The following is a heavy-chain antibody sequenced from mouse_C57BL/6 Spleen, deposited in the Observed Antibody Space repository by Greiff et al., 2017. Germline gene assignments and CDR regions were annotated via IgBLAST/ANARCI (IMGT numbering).Heavy chain of an antibody. CDR3: ARWITTVVARDFDV. D-gene: IGHD1-1*01. CDR1: GYAFSSSW. J-gene: IGHJ1*03. CDR2: IYPGDGDT. Sequence: VKLQQSGPELVKPGASVKISCKASGYAFSSSWMNWVKQRPGKGLEWIGRIYPGDGDTNYNGKFKGKATLTADKSSSTAYMQLSSLTSEDSAVSFCARWITTVVARDFDVWGTGTTVTVSS. V-gene: IGHV1-82*01.